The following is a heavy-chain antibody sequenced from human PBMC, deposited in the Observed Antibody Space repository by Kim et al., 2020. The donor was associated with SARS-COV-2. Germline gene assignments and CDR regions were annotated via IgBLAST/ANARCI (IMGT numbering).Heavy chain of an antibody. Sequence: GGSLRLSCAASGFSFSDSAMHWVRQAYGKGLEWVGRIRSKANSYATTSAASVKGRFTISRDASKNATYLQMNSLKTEDTAVYYCPRVPGTALACWDAYDIWGQGTMVTISS. CDR3: PRVPGTALACWDAYDI. V-gene: IGHV3-73*01. J-gene: IGHJ3*02. D-gene: IGHD1-26*01. CDR1: GFSFSDSA. CDR2: IRSKANSYAT.